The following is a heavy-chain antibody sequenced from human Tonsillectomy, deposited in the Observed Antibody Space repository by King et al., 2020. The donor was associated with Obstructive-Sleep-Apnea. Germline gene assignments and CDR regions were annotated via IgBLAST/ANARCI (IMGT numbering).Heavy chain of an antibody. D-gene: IGHD1-26*01. CDR3: ASVSGSRPLDY. CDR1: GFAFSSHT. Sequence: VQLVESGGGLVQPGGSLRLSCAASGFAFSSHTMNWVRQAPGKGLEWISYISSSSTTIYYTDSVKGRFTISRDNAKNSLYLQMNSLRAEDTAVYYCASVSGSRPLDYWGQGTLVTVSS. J-gene: IGHJ4*02. CDR2: ISSSSTTI. V-gene: IGHV3-48*01.